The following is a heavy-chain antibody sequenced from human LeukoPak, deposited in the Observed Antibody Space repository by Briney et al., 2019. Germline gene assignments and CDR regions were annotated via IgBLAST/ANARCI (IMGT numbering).Heavy chain of an antibody. J-gene: IGHJ6*03. Sequence: ASVKVSCKASGYTFTSYGISWVRQAPGQGLEWMGWISAYNGNTNYAQKLQGRVTMTTDTPTSTAYMELRSLRSDDTAVYYCARDHFVTAAGIYYYYYYMDVWGKGTTVTVSS. CDR2: ISAYNGNT. D-gene: IGHD1-14*01. CDR1: GYTFTSYG. CDR3: ARDHFVTAAGIYYYYYYMDV. V-gene: IGHV1-18*01.